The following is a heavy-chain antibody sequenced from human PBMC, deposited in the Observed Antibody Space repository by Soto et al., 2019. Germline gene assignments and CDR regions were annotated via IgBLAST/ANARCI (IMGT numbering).Heavy chain of an antibody. Sequence: GGSLRLSCAASGFTFSSYGMHWVRQAPGKGLEWVAVISYDGSNKYYADSVKGRFTISRDNSKNTLYLQMNSLRAEDTAVYYCAKGQTYYYGSGSYWGLVEYYYGMDVWGQGTTVTVSS. V-gene: IGHV3-30*18. J-gene: IGHJ6*02. CDR3: AKGQTYYYGSGSYWGLVEYYYGMDV. CDR1: GFTFSSYG. D-gene: IGHD3-10*01. CDR2: ISYDGSNK.